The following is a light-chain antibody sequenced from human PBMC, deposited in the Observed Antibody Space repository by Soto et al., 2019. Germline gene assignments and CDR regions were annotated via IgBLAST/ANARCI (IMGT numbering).Light chain of an antibody. CDR2: DVS. CDR3: CSYAGSYIYV. J-gene: IGLJ1*01. V-gene: IGLV2-11*01. CDR1: SSDVGGYNY. Sequence: QSALTQTRSVSGSPGQSVTISCTGTSSDVGGYNYVSWYQQHPGKAPKLMIYDVSKRPSGVPDRFSGSKSGNTASLTISGLQAEDEADYYCCSYAGSYIYVFGTGTKLTVL.